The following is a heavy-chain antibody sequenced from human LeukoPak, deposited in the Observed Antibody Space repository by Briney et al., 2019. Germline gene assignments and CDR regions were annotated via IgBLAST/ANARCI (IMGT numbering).Heavy chain of an antibody. CDR3: ERRTYGYYMDV. D-gene: IGHD4-17*01. Sequence: PSEPLSLTCSGSNYFIRHSLYWGWLRQPPGKGLEWIGSIYRSGSTFYNPSLKSRVTISLDTSKNQFSMMLTSVTAADTAVYFCERRTYGYYMDVWGKGTTVTVSS. CDR2: IYRSGST. J-gene: IGHJ6*03. V-gene: IGHV4-38-2*02. CDR1: NYFIRHSLY.